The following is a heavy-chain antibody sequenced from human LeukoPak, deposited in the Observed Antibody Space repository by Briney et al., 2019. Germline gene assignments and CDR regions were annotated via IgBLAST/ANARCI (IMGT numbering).Heavy chain of an antibody. J-gene: IGHJ5*02. CDR3: ARDRGSSGYYGGWFDP. CDR1: GGSISSYY. Sequence: SETLSLTCTVSGGSISSYYWSWIRQPAGKGLEWIGRIYTSGSTNYNPSLKSRVTISVDKSKNRFSLKLGSVTAADTAVYYCARDRGSSGYYGGWFDPWGQGTLVTVSS. CDR2: IYTSGST. D-gene: IGHD3-22*01. V-gene: IGHV4-4*07.